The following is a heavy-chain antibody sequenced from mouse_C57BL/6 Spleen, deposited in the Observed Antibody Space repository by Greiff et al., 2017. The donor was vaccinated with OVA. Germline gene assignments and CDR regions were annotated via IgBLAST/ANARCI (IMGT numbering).Heavy chain of an antibody. J-gene: IGHJ4*01. D-gene: IGHD2-12*01. CDR2: IWSGGST. Sequence: VQLQQSGPGLVQPSQSLSITCTVSGFSLTSYGVHWVRQSPGKGLEWLGVIWSGGSTDYTAAFISRLSISKDNSKSQVFFKMNSLQADDTAIYYCAIYSYEGAMDYWGQGTSVTVSS. V-gene: IGHV2-2*01. CDR3: AIYSYEGAMDY. CDR1: GFSLTSYG.